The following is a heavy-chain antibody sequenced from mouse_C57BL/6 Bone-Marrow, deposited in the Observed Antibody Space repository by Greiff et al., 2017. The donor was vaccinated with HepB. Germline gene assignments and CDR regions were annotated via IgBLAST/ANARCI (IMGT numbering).Heavy chain of an antibody. Sequence: EVMLVESGGGLVQPGGSLKLSCAASGFTFSDYYMYWVRQTPEKRLEWVAYISNGGGSTYYPDTVKGRFTISRDNAKNTLYLQMSRLKSEDTAMYYCARHPTVVATGDYYAMDYWGQGTSVTVSS. CDR1: GFTFSDYY. CDR2: ISNGGGST. CDR3: ARHPTVVATGDYYAMDY. D-gene: IGHD1-1*01. J-gene: IGHJ4*01. V-gene: IGHV5-12*01.